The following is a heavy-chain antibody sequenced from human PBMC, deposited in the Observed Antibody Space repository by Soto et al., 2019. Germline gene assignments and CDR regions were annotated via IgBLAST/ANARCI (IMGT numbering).Heavy chain of an antibody. Sequence: GGSLRLSCAASGFRFDDYNMHWVRQAPGKGLEWVSLITWNGGNSYYADSVKGRFTISRDGTTESLSLQMTSLKREDTGLYFCARETLSYGSALDVWGQGTTVTVSS. J-gene: IGHJ6*02. D-gene: IGHD3-16*01. CDR2: ITWNGGNS. CDR1: GFRFDDYN. V-gene: IGHV3-43*01. CDR3: ARETLSYGSALDV.